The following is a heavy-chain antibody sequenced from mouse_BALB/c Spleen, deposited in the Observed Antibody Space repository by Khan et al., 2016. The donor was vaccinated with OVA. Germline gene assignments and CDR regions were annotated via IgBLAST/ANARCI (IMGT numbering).Heavy chain of an antibody. Sequence: VELVESGPGLVAPSQSLSITCTISGFSLTTYGIHWVRQPPGKGLEWLVVILSAGSKTYHPALNSRLSISTDNSKSQVFLKMNSHQTADTAIYTCARHARTTHLDYWGQGTALTVSS. J-gene: IGHJ2*01. CDR2: ILSAGSK. CDR1: GFSLTTYG. V-gene: IGHV2-6-1*01. CDR3: ARHARTTHLDY. D-gene: IGHD1-1*01.